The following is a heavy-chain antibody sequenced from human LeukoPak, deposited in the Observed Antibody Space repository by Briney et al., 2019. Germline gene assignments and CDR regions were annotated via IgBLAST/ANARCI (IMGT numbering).Heavy chain of an antibody. D-gene: IGHD6-13*01. CDR3: TRGSWYPPNDY. CDR2: IRSKAYGGTT. Sequence: GGSLRLSCTASGFTFGDYAMSWFRQAPGKGLEWVGLIRSKAYGGTTEYAASVKGRFTISRDDSKSIAYLQMNSLKTEDTAVYYCTRGSWYPPNDYWGQGTLVTVSS. V-gene: IGHV3-49*03. CDR1: GFTFGDYA. J-gene: IGHJ4*02.